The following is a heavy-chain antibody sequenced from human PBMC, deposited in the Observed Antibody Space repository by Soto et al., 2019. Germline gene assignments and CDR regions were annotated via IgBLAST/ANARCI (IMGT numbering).Heavy chain of an antibody. J-gene: IGHJ6*02. CDR3: AKGSTEQLFYCYYSGMDV. CDR1: GFSFSSYA. V-gene: IGHV3-23*01. Sequence: GGSLRLSCAASGFSFSSYALSWFRQAPRKGLGWVSASSGIGGSTYYADSVKGRFTITRDNTKNKQYLQLKSVIAEATAEYYGAKGSTEQLFYCYYSGMDVWGQGTLVTVSS. D-gene: IGHD6-6*01. CDR2: SSGIGGST.